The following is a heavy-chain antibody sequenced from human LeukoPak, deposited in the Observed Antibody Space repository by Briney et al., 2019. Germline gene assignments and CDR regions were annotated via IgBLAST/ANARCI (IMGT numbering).Heavy chain of an antibody. CDR2: IFTTGST. CDR3: TREGYSSPDY. V-gene: IGHV4-61*02. CDR1: GGSISSGRYY. Sequence: SETLSLTCTVSGGSISSGRYYWSWIRQPAGKGLEWIGRIFTTGSTNYNPSLKSRVTISMDTSKNQFSLKLGAVTAADTAVYYCTREGYSSPDYWGQGTLVTVSS. J-gene: IGHJ4*02. D-gene: IGHD5-18*01.